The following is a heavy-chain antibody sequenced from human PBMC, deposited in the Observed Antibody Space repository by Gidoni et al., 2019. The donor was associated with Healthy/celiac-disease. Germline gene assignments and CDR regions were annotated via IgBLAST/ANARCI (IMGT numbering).Heavy chain of an antibody. V-gene: IGHV1-24*01. Sequence: QVQLVQSGSEVKKPGASVKVSCKVSGYTLTELSIHWVRQAPGKGLEWMGGFDPEDGETIYAQKFQGRVTMTEDTSTDTAYMELSSLRSEDTAVYYCATEQSSRRIFGVVKLFDYWGQGTLVTVSS. CDR3: ATEQSSRRIFGVVKLFDY. CDR2: FDPEDGET. CDR1: GYTLTELS. D-gene: IGHD3-3*02. J-gene: IGHJ4*02.